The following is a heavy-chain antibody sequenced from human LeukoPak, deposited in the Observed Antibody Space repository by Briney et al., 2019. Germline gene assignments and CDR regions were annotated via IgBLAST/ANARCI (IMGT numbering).Heavy chain of an antibody. V-gene: IGHV4-39*01. D-gene: IGHD6-19*01. CDR2: IYYSGST. CDR3: ARGYSSGWYLYYGMDV. Sequence: SETLSLTCTVSGGSISSNSYYWGWIRQPPGKGLEWIGSIYYSGSTYYNPSLKSRVTISVDTSKNQFSLNLSSVTAADTAVYYCARGYSSGWYLYYGMDVWGQGTTVTVSS. J-gene: IGHJ6*02. CDR1: GGSISSNSYY.